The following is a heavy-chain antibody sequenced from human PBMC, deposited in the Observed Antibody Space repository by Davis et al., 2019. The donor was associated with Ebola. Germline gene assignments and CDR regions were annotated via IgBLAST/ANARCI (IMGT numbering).Heavy chain of an antibody. CDR1: GFTFSSYA. D-gene: IGHD6-19*01. V-gene: IGHV3-30-3*01. CDR3: ARAGYSSGWYSTEYYYYYGMDV. CDR2: ISYDGSNK. J-gene: IGHJ6*02. Sequence: GESLKISCAASGFTFSSYAMHWVRQAPGKGLEWVAVISYDGSNKYYADSVKGRFTISRDNSKNTLYLQMNSLRAEDTAVYYCARAGYSSGWYSTEYYYYYGMDVWGQGTTVTVSS.